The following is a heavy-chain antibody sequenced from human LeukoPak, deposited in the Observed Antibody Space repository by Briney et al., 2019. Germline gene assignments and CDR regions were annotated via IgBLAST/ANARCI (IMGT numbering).Heavy chain of an antibody. CDR3: AKRIAATSFDY. J-gene: IGHJ4*02. CDR1: GCTFSNYA. Sequence: GGSLRLSCAASGCTFSNYAMSWVRQAPGKGLEWVSTISGNGGSTYYADSVKGRFTTSRDNSKNTVYLQMNSLRAEDTAVYYCAKRIAATSFDYWGQGTLVTVSS. CDR2: ISGNGGST. V-gene: IGHV3-23*01. D-gene: IGHD6-13*01.